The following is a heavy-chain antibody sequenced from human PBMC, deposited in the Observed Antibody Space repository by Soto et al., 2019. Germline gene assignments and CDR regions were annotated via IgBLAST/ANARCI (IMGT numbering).Heavy chain of an antibody. J-gene: IGHJ6*02. CDR2: IKQDGSEK. V-gene: IGHV3-7*02. Sequence: GGSLTLSCAASGFTLSSYWMSWVRQAPGKGLEWVANIKQDGSEKYYVDSVKGRFTISRDNAKNSLYLQMNSLRAEDTAVYYCARHRLLLWFGEPHGGMDVCGQGTTVTVSS. D-gene: IGHD3-10*01. CDR1: GFTLSSYW. CDR3: ARHRLLLWFGEPHGGMDV.